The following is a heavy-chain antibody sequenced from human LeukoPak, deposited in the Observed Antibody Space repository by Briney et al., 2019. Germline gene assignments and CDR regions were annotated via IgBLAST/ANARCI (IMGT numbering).Heavy chain of an antibody. CDR2: INHSESI. Sequence: SETLSLTCAVYGGSFSGYYWSWIRQPPGKGLEWIGEINHSESINYNPSLKSRVSISVDSSKNQFSLKVSSVTAADTAVYYCARGSDTAAGLYWGQGTLVTVSS. V-gene: IGHV4-34*01. J-gene: IGHJ4*02. CDR3: ARGSDTAAGLY. CDR1: GGSFSGYY. D-gene: IGHD6-13*01.